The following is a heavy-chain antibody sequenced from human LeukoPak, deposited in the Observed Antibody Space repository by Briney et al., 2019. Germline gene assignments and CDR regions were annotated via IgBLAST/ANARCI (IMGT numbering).Heavy chain of an antibody. Sequence: GASVKVSCKASGYTFTSYDINWVRQAPGQGLEWMGGIIPIFGTANYAQKFQGRVTITADESTSTAYMELSSLRSEDTAVYYCARVVEYSSSWYSRMRAFDIWGQGTMVTVSS. V-gene: IGHV1-69*13. J-gene: IGHJ3*02. CDR2: IIPIFGTA. CDR1: GYTFTSYD. D-gene: IGHD6-13*01. CDR3: ARVVEYSSSWYSRMRAFDI.